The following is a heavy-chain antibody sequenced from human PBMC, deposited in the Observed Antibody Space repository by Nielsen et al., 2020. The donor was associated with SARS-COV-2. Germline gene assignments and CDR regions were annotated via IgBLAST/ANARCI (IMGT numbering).Heavy chain of an antibody. V-gene: IGHV4-59*01. Sequence: SETLSLTCTVSGGSISSYYWSWIRQPPGKGLEWIGYIYYSGSTNYNPSLKSRVTISVDTSKNQFSLKLSSVTAADTAVYYCARGYSSSWYYFDYWGQGTLVTVSS. CDR1: GGSISSYY. J-gene: IGHJ4*02. CDR2: IYYSGST. CDR3: ARGYSSSWYYFDY. D-gene: IGHD6-13*01.